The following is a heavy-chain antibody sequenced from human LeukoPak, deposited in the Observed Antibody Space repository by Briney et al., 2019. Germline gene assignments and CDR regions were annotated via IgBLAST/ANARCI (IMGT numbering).Heavy chain of an antibody. J-gene: IGHJ4*02. CDR2: ISSSGSTI. V-gene: IGHV3-11*01. CDR1: GFTFSDYY. CDR3: ARGSGYSYDNYFDY. Sequence: GRSLRLSCAASGFTFSDYYMSWIRQAPGKGLEWVSYISSSGSTIYYADSVKGRFTIPRDNAKNSLYLQMNSLRAEDTAVYYCARGSGYSYDNYFDYWGQGTLVTVSS. D-gene: IGHD5-18*01.